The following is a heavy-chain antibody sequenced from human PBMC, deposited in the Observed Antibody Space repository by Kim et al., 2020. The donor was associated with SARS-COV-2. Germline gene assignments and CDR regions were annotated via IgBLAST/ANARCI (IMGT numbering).Heavy chain of an antibody. V-gene: IGHV3-11*05. Sequence: GGSLRLSCAASGFTFGDYYMGWFRLPPGKRLEWVSYISSSSSYARYGDAVRGRFTISRDNTRNSLYLHMNSLRAEDTGVYYCARDISGLDAFDIWGQGT. D-gene: IGHD5-12*01. CDR3: ARDISGLDAFDI. CDR1: GFTFGDYY. J-gene: IGHJ3*02. CDR2: ISSSSSYA.